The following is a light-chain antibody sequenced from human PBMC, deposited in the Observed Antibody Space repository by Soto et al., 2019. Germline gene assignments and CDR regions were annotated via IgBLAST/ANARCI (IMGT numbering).Light chain of an antibody. J-gene: IGKJ1*01. Sequence: DIVMTQSPDSLAVSLGERAPVNCKSSQSVLYSATNKNYLAWYQQKPGQPPKLLIYWASTRESGVPDRFSGSGSGTDFSLTISSLQAEDVAVYYCQQYHSTPTFGQGTKVDIK. CDR2: WAS. V-gene: IGKV4-1*01. CDR3: QQYHSTPT. CDR1: QSVLYSATNKNY.